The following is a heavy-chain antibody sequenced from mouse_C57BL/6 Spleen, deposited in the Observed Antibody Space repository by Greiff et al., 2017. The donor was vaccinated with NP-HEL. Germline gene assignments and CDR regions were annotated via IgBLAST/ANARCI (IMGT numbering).Heavy chain of an antibody. CDR2: IYPGSGST. CDR3: ARSLYYGNYFDY. Sequence: QVQLQQPGAELVKPGASVKMSCKASGYTFTSYWITWVKQRPGQGLEWIGDIYPGSGSTNYNEKFKSKATLTVDTSSITAYMQLSSLTSEDSAVYYCARSLYYGNYFDYWGQGTTLTVSS. J-gene: IGHJ2*01. V-gene: IGHV1-55*01. D-gene: IGHD2-1*01. CDR1: GYTFTSYW.